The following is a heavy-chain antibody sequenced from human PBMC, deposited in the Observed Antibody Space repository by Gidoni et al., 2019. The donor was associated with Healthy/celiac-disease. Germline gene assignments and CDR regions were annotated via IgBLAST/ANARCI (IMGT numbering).Heavy chain of an antibody. D-gene: IGHD3-3*01. CDR3: AKDRRLYYDFWSGYCLDY. CDR2: ISGSGGST. J-gene: IGHJ4*02. CDR1: GFTFSSYA. V-gene: IGHV3-23*01. Sequence: EVQLLESGGGLVQPGGSLSLSCAASGFTFSSYAMSWVRQAPGKGLEWVSAISGSGGSTYYADSVKGRFTISRDNSKNTLYLQMNSLRAEDTAVYYCAKDRRLYYDFWSGYCLDYWGQGTLVTVSS.